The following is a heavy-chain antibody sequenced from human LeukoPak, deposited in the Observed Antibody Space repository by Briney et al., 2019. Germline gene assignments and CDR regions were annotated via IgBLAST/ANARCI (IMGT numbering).Heavy chain of an antibody. D-gene: IGHD6-19*01. V-gene: IGHV3-21*04. Sequence: GRSLRLSCAASGFTFSSYGMHWVRQAPGKGLEWVSSISSSSSYIYYADSVKGRFTISRDNAKNSLYLQMNSLRAEDTAVYYCARGGANSSGWSVKFYYYYYMDVWGKGTTVTVSS. J-gene: IGHJ6*03. CDR2: ISSSSSYI. CDR3: ARGGANSSGWSVKFYYYYYMDV. CDR1: GFTFSSYG.